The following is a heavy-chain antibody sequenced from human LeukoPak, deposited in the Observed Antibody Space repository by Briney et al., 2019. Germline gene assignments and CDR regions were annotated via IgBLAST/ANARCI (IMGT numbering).Heavy chain of an antibody. J-gene: IGHJ4*02. CDR2: ISSSSSYI. V-gene: IGHV3-21*01. D-gene: IGHD5-18*01. Sequence: GGSLRLSCAASGFTFSSYSMNWVRQAPGKGLEWVSSISSSSSYIYYADSVKGRFTISRDNAKNSLYLQMNSLRAEDTAVYYCAREGGYSYGRKGGYFDYWGQGTLVTVSS. CDR1: GFTFSSYS. CDR3: AREGGYSYGRKGGYFDY.